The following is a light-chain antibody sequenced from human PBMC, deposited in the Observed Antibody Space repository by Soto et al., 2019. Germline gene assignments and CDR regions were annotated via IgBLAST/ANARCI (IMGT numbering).Light chain of an antibody. J-gene: IGKJ1*01. V-gene: IGKV1-5*01. CDR1: QSIGRF. CDR3: HQCYMGWT. CDR2: DAS. Sequence: DIQMTQSPSTLSASVGDRVTITCRASQSIGRFLAWYQHQPGKAPKLLIYDASTLESGVPSRFSGTGSGTECTFSITSLQPEDFGTYYCHQCYMGWTFGQGTKVDFK.